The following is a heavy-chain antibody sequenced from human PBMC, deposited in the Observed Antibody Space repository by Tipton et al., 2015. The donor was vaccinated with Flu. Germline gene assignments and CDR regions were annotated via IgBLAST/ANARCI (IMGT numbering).Heavy chain of an antibody. D-gene: IGHD4-11*01. CDR3: ARRDYSNYVSQPKNWFDR. CDR2: ISRGGST. Sequence: LRLSCIVSGDSIRSDYFWGWIRQPPGKGLEWIGHISRGGSTYYNSSLQSRVTISVDSSRNRFSLKVKSVTAADTAIYYCARRDYSNYVSQPKNWFDRWGQGTLVTVSS. J-gene: IGHJ5*02. CDR1: GDSIRSDYF. V-gene: IGHV4-38-2*02.